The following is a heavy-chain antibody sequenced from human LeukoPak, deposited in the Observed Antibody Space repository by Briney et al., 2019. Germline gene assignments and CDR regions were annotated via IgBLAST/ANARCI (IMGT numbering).Heavy chain of an antibody. V-gene: IGHV3-30*02. D-gene: IGHD3-22*01. CDR2: IHYDGTNK. CDR1: GFTFSTYG. CDR3: ARSLPVTMIVVVITTPVAFDI. Sequence: GGSLRLSCAASGFTFSTYGMHWVRQAPGKGLEWVTSIHYDGTNKYYAEAVKGRFTISRDNSKNTLYLQMNSLRAEDTAVYYCARSLPVTMIVVVITTPVAFDIWGQGTMVTVSS. J-gene: IGHJ3*02.